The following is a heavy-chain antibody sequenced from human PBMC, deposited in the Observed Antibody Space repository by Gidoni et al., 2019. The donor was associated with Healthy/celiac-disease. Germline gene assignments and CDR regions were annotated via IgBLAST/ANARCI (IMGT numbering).Heavy chain of an antibody. V-gene: IGHV3-30-3*01. Sequence: QVQLVESGGGVVQPGRSLRLSCAASGFTFSNSAMHWVRQAPGKGLEWVAVISYDGSNKYYADSVKGRFTISRDNSKNTLYLQMNSLRAEDTAVYYCARDFYDSSGYYLRRAFDYWGQGTLVTVSS. CDR3: ARDFYDSSGYYLRRAFDY. D-gene: IGHD3-22*01. CDR2: ISYDGSNK. CDR1: GFTFSNSA. J-gene: IGHJ4*02.